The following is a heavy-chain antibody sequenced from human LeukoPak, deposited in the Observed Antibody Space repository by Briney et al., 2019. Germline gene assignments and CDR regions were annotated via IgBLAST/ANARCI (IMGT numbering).Heavy chain of an antibody. CDR1: GFTVSSNY. CDR3: AGYYGSGSYYTPLDY. CDR2: ISGSGGST. V-gene: IGHV3-23*01. Sequence: PGGSLRLSCAASGFTVSSNYMSWVRQAPGKGLEWVSAISGSGGSTYYADSVKGRFTISRDNSKNTLYLQMNSLRAEDTAVYYCAGYYGSGSYYTPLDYWGQGTLVTVSS. J-gene: IGHJ4*02. D-gene: IGHD3-10*01.